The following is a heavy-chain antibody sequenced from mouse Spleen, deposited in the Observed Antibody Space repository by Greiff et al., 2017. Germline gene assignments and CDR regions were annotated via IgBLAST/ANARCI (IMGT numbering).Heavy chain of an antibody. D-gene: IGHD2-12*01. CDR3: ARSYSYYSYDVYWYFDV. CDR1: GYTFTSYW. V-gene: IGHV1-72*01. CDR2: IDPNSGGT. J-gene: IGHJ1*01. Sequence: VQLVESGAELAKPGASVKLSCKASGYTFTSYWMHWVKQRPGRGLEWIGRIDPNSGGTKYNEKFKSKATLTVDKPSSTAYMQLSSLTSEDSAVYYCARSYSYYSYDVYWYFDVWGAGTTVTVSS.